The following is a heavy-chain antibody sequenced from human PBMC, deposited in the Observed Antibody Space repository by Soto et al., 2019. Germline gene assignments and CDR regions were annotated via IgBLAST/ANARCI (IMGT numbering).Heavy chain of an antibody. Sequence: QVQLQESGPGLVKPSQTLSLTCTVSGGSISSGGYYWSWIRQHPGKGLEWIGYIYYSGSTYYNPSLKSRVTISVDTSKNQFSLKLSSVTAADTAVYYCARVNYDILTGYYPFDYWGQGTLVTVSS. D-gene: IGHD3-9*01. CDR3: ARVNYDILTGYYPFDY. J-gene: IGHJ4*02. CDR1: GGSISSGGYY. CDR2: IYYSGST. V-gene: IGHV4-31*03.